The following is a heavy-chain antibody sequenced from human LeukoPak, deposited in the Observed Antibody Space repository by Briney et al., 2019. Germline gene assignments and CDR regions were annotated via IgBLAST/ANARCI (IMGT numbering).Heavy chain of an antibody. J-gene: IGHJ4*02. CDR2: IYYSGST. CDR1: GGSISSYY. Sequence: SETLSLTCTISGGSISSYYWSWIRRPPGKGLEWIGYIYYSGSTNYNHSLKSRVTISVDTSKNQFSLKLSSVTAADTAVYYCARAPGGLTGYNFDYWGQGTLVTVSS. D-gene: IGHD3-9*01. CDR3: ARAPGGLTGYNFDY. V-gene: IGHV4-59*01.